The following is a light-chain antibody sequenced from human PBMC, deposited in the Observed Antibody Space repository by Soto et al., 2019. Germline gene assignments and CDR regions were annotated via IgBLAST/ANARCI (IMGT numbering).Light chain of an antibody. J-gene: IGLJ1*01. CDR2: DVS. V-gene: IGLV2-14*01. CDR3: SSYTSSSLYV. Sequence: QSALTQPASVSGSPGQSITISCTGTSSDVGGYNYVSWYQQHPGKAPKLMICDVSTRPSGVSNRFSGSKSGNTASLTISGLQAEAEADYYCSSYTSSSLYVFGTGTRLTVL. CDR1: SSDVGGYNY.